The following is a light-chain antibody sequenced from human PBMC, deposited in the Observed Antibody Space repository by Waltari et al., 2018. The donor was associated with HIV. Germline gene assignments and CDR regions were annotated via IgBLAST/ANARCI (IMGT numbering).Light chain of an antibody. Sequence: SYVLTQPPSVSVAPGQTARITWGGNNIGSQSVHWYQQKPGQAPVLVVYDDSDRPSGIPERFSGSNSGNTATLTISRVEAGDEADYYCQVWDSSSDHTRVFGGGTKLTVL. CDR1: NIGSQS. CDR3: QVWDSSSDHTRV. CDR2: DDS. J-gene: IGLJ2*01. V-gene: IGLV3-21*02.